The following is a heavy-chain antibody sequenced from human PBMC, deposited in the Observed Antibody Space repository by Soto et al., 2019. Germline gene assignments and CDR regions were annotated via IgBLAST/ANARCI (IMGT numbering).Heavy chain of an antibody. D-gene: IGHD2-2*01. J-gene: IGHJ6*02. CDR1: GFTFDDYA. V-gene: IGHV3-9*01. Sequence: GGSLRLSCAASGFTFDDYAMHWVRQAPGKGLEWVSGISWNSGSIGYADSVKGRFTISRDNAKNSLYLQMNSLRAEDTALYYCAKDIRDCSSTRCYLYYYYGMDVWGQGTTVTVSS. CDR2: ISWNSGSI. CDR3: AKDIRDCSSTRCYLYYYYGMDV.